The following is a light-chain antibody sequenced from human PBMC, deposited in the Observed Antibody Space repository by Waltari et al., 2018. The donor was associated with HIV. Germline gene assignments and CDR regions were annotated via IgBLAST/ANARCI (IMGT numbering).Light chain of an antibody. Sequence: VLTQSPGILSLSPGERATLSCRASQSVSSSYLAWYQQKPGQAPRLLMYGASSRATGIPDRFSGSGSGTDFTLTISRLEPEDFAVYYCHQYGSSPQTFGQWTKLEIK. CDR3: HQYGSSPQT. CDR1: QSVSSSY. V-gene: IGKV3-20*01. J-gene: IGKJ2*01. CDR2: GAS.